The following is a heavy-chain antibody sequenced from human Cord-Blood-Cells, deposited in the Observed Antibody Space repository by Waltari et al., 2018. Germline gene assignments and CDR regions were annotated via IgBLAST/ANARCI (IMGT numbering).Heavy chain of an antibody. D-gene: IGHD6-19*01. CDR3: ARTSGWYAFDI. Sequence: EVQLVESGGGLVKPGGSLRLSCAASVFTFVIFRMNWVRQAPGKGLEWVSSISSSSSYIYYADSVKGRFTISRDNAKNSLYLQMNSLRAEDTAVYYCARTSGWYAFDIWGQGTMVTVSS. CDR1: VFTFVIFR. V-gene: IGHV3-21*01. CDR2: ISSSSSYI. J-gene: IGHJ3*02.